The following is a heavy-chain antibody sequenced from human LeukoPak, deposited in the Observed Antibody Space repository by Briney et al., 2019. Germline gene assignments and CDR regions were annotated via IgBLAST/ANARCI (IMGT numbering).Heavy chain of an antibody. CDR1: GGSISSSSYY. CDR3: ARHSSGYYYSFDY. V-gene: IGHV4-39*01. D-gene: IGHD3-22*01. CDR2: VYYSGST. Sequence: PSETLSLTCTVSGGSISSSSYYWGWIRQPPGKGLEWIGSVYYSGSTYYNPSLKSRVTISVDTSKIQFSLRLSSVTAADTAVYYCARHSSGYYYSFDYRGLGTLVTVSS. J-gene: IGHJ4*02.